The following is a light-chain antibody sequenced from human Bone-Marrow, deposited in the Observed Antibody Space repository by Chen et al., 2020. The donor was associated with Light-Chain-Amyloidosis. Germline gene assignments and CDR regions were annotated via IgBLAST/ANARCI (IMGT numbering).Light chain of an antibody. J-gene: IGLJ3*02. CDR3: QVWDRSSDRPV. CDR2: DDS. V-gene: IGLV3-21*02. Sequence: SYVLTQPSSVSVAPGQPATISCGGNNIGSTSWHGYQQTPGQAPLLFVYDDSDRPSGIPERLSGSNSGNTATLTISRVEAGDEADYYYQVWDRSSDRPVFGGGTKLTVL. CDR1: NIGSTS.